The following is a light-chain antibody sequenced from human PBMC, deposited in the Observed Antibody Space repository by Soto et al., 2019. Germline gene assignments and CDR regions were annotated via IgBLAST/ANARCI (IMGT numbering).Light chain of an antibody. Sequence: EIVMTQSPATLSVSPGEGIILSCRASQSISNNLAWYQQKPGQAPRLLISGASGRATGVPARFSGSGSGTEFTLTITSLQSEDFAIYYCQQYGDWPRTFGLGTQVEVK. CDR1: QSISNN. CDR2: GAS. J-gene: IGKJ1*01. V-gene: IGKV3-15*01. CDR3: QQYGDWPRT.